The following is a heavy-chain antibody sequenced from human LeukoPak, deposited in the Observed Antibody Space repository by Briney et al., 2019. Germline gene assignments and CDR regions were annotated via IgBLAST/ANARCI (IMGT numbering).Heavy chain of an antibody. V-gene: IGHV1-18*01. CDR1: GYTFTSYG. CDR3: ARVGYDFWSGYYPYYYMDV. Sequence: ASVKVSCKASGYTFTSYGISWVRQAPGQGLEWMGWISAYNGNTNYAQKLQGRVTMTTDTSTSTAYMELRSLRSDDTAVYYCARVGYDFWSGYYPYYYMDVWDKGTTVTVSS. J-gene: IGHJ6*03. D-gene: IGHD3-3*01. CDR2: ISAYNGNT.